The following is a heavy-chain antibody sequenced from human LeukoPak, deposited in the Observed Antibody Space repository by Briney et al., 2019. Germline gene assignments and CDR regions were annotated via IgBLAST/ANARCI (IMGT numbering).Heavy chain of an antibody. CDR3: ARAAYCSGGSCYSDY. V-gene: IGHV3-48*04. CDR1: GFTFSSYN. CDR2: ISSSDSTV. Sequence: GGSLRLSCAASGFTFSSYNMNWVRQAPGKGLEWVSYISSSDSTVYYADSVKGRFTISRDNAKSSLYVQMSSLRAEDTAVYYCARAAYCSGGSCYSDYWGQGTLVTVSS. D-gene: IGHD2-15*01. J-gene: IGHJ4*02.